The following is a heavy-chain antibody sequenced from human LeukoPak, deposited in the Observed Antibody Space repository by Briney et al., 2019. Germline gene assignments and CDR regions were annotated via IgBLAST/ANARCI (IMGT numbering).Heavy chain of an antibody. CDR3: ARGGDGYRRLGDY. CDR1: GGTFSSYA. D-gene: IGHD5-24*01. J-gene: IGHJ4*02. CDR2: IIPIFGTA. V-gene: IGHV1-69*05. Sequence: GASVKVSCKASGGTFSSYAISWVRQAPGQGLEWMGGIIPIFGTANYAQKFQGRVTITTDESTSTAYMELSSLRSEDTAVYYCARGGDGYRRLGDYWGQGTLVTVSS.